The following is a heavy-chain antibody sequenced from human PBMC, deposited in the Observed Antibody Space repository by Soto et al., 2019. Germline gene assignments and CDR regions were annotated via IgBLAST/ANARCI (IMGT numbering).Heavy chain of an antibody. V-gene: IGHV3-23*01. Sequence: EVKLLDSGGGLGQPGGSLRLSCVASGFSFSSYAMSWVRQAPGKGLEWVSVISNSGGNTQYADSVKGRFTISRDNSKNTLYLQMNSLRAEDTAVYYCARSHFDFWSGYSHVTVGYWGQGTLVTVSS. J-gene: IGHJ4*02. CDR3: ARSHFDFWSGYSHVTVGY. CDR1: GFSFSSYA. D-gene: IGHD3-3*01. CDR2: ISNSGGNT.